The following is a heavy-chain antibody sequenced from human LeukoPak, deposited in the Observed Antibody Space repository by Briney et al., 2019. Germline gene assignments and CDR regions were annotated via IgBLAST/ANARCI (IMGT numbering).Heavy chain of an antibody. CDR2: IYYSGST. CDR3: ARGGSDPPPYYYYGMDD. CDR1: GGSISSYY. J-gene: IGHJ6*02. Sequence: SETLSLTCTVPGGSISSYYWSWIRQPPGKGLEWTGYIYYSGSTNYNPSLKSRVTISIDTSKNQFSLRLSSVTAADTAVYYCARGGSDPPPYYYYGMDDWGQGTTVTVSS. D-gene: IGHD1-26*01. V-gene: IGHV4-59*01.